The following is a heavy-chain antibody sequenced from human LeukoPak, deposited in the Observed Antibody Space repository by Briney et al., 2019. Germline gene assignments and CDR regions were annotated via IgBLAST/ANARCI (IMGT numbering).Heavy chain of an antibody. Sequence: GGSLRLSCAASGFTFSSYAMSWIRQTPGKGLEWVSYISSSGYTIYYADSVKGRFTISRDDAKNSLYLQMNSLRAEDTAVYYCVRSQEGTTGQGAYWGQGTLVTVSS. V-gene: IGHV3-11*01. CDR2: ISSSGYTI. D-gene: IGHD2-8*02. CDR3: VRSQEGTTGQGAY. CDR1: GFTFSSYA. J-gene: IGHJ4*02.